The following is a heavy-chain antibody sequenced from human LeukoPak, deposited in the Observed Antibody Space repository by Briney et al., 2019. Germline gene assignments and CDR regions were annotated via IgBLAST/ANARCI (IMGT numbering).Heavy chain of an antibody. CDR2: INEDGSST. D-gene: IGHD3-10*01. CDR3: SRDTFGARDS. J-gene: IGHJ4*02. Sequence: GGSLRLSCPASAHTFSTYWMHWVRHGAGEGLVWVSRINEDGSSTSYAESVRGRFTISRDNAKNTLYLQMNSLRAEDTAVYYCSRDTFGARDSWGQGTLVTVSS. V-gene: IGHV3-74*01. CDR1: AHTFSTYW.